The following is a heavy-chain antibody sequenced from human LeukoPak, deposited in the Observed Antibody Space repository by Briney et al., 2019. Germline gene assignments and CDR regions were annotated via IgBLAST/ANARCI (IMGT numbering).Heavy chain of an antibody. CDR2: IGGSGSST. J-gene: IGHJ3*02. CDR1: GFTFNSYA. Sequence: GGSLTLPCTPCGFTFNSYAVRWVPHAPGKGLVGVSAIGGSGSSTFYTASVKGRFTISRHNTKNTLYLQMESLRAEDSAVYYCAIDQLLVLYAFDIWGQGTMVTVSS. CDR3: AIDQLLVLYAFDI. V-gene: IGHV3-23*01. D-gene: IGHD6-19*01.